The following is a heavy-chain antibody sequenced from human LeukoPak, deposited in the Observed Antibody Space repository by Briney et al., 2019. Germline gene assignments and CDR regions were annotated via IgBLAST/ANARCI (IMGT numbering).Heavy chain of an antibody. CDR1: GFTFDNYG. Sequence: GGSLRLSCAASGFTFDNYGMSWVRQAPGKGLEWVSGINCNGGSTCYADSVKGRFTIFRDNAKHSLYLQMNSLRAEDTALYYCARGPPYYYGAGSSLRGAFDIWGQGTMVTVSS. J-gene: IGHJ3*02. D-gene: IGHD3-10*01. V-gene: IGHV3-20*04. CDR3: ARGPPYYYGAGSSLRGAFDI. CDR2: INCNGGST.